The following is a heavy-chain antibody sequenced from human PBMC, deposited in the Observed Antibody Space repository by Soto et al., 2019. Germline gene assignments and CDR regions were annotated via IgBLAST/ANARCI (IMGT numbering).Heavy chain of an antibody. D-gene: IGHD3-10*01. CDR3: AKGTYYYGSAPYYFDY. Sequence: PGGSLRLSCAASGFTFSSYAMHWVRQAPGKGLEWVAVISYDGSNKYYADSVKGRFTISRDNSKNTLYLQMNSLRAEDTAVYYCAKGTYYYGSAPYYFDYWGQGTLVTVSS. CDR1: GFTFSSYA. J-gene: IGHJ4*02. V-gene: IGHV3-30-3*01. CDR2: ISYDGSNK.